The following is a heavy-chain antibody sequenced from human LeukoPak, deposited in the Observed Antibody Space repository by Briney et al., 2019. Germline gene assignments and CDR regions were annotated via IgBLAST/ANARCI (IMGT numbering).Heavy chain of an antibody. CDR3: ARRIWGSAQPEFDY. Sequence: GGSMTLSCAPSGFTFSSYWMSWVRQAPGKGLEWVANIKQDGSEKYYVDCVKGRFTTSRDNAKISLYLQMISLRAEDTAVYYCARRIWGSAQPEFDYWGKGIMVTV. V-gene: IGHV3-7*01. CDR1: GFTFSSYW. CDR2: IKQDGSEK. J-gene: IGHJ4*02. D-gene: IGHD3-16*01.